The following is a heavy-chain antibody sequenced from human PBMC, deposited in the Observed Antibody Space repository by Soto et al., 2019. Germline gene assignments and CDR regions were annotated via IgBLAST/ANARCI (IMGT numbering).Heavy chain of an antibody. CDR2: IKQDGSEI. D-gene: IGHD3-22*01. CDR1: GFAFSRYW. V-gene: IGHV3-7*04. Sequence: PGGSLRLSCATSGFAFSRYWMNWVRQVPGKGLEWVANIKQDGSEINYVDSVRGRFTISRDNANSSLYLQMNSLRAEDTAVYYCVRGDYYDNSGPFSDVFDVWGQGTMVTVSS. J-gene: IGHJ3*01. CDR3: VRGDYYDNSGPFSDVFDV.